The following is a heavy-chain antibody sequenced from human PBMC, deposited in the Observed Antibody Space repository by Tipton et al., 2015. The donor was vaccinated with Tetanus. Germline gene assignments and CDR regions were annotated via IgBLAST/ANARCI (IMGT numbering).Heavy chain of an antibody. Sequence: TLSLTCTVSGGSMSSSDYYWDWIRQPPGKGLEWIGSISSSGRTYYNPSLKSRVTMSVDTSKKHFSLRLGSAIAADTAIYYCARLREIVSRSGWALDYWGQRALVTVSS. CDR3: ARLREIVSRSGWALDY. CDR2: ISSSGRT. D-gene: IGHD5/OR15-5a*01. CDR1: GGSMSSSDYY. V-gene: IGHV4-39*02. J-gene: IGHJ4*02.